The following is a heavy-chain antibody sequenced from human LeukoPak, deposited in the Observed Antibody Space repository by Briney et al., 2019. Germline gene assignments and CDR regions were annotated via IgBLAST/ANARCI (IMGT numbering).Heavy chain of an antibody. Sequence: GGSLRLSCAASGFTFSSYNMNWVRQAPGKGLEWVSSIRSSSSYKDYADSVKGRFTISRDNSKNTLYLQMNSLRAEDTAVYYCAKDPLRYFDWSKDPPFDYWDQGTLVTVSS. CDR1: GFTFSSYN. J-gene: IGHJ4*02. CDR2: IRSSSSYK. CDR3: AKDPLRYFDWSKDPPFDY. D-gene: IGHD3-9*01. V-gene: IGHV3-21*04.